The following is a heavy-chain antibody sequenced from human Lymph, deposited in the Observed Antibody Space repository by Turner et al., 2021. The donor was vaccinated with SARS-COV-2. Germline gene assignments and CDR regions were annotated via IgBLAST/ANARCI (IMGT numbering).Heavy chain of an antibody. Sequence: QVQLVESGGGVVQPGRSLRLSCAASGFTFSSYGMHWVRQAPGKGLEWVAVISYDGSNKYYADSVKGRFTISRDNSKNTLYLQMNSLRAEDTAVYYCARSYDYGSGSYGWFDPWGQGTLVTVSS. CDR1: GFTFSSYG. D-gene: IGHD3-10*01. CDR2: ISYDGSNK. J-gene: IGHJ5*02. V-gene: IGHV3-30*03. CDR3: ARSYDYGSGSYGWFDP.